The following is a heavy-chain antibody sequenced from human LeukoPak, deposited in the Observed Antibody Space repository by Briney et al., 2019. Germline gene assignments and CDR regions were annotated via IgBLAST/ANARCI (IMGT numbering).Heavy chain of an antibody. CDR1: GFTFSTYA. CDR2: ITGNGATT. D-gene: IGHD2/OR15-2a*01. Sequence: GGSLRLSCAASGFTFSTYAMTCVRQAPGKGVEGVSIITGNGATTDYADSVKGRFTISRDNSKNTLYLQMSSPRADDTAVYYCAKSIYGLHDAFDVWGQGTMVTVSS. J-gene: IGHJ3*01. CDR3: AKSIYGLHDAFDV. V-gene: IGHV3-23*01.